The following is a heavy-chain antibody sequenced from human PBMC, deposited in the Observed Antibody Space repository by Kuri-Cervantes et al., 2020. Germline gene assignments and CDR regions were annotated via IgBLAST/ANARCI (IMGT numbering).Heavy chain of an antibody. Sequence: GESLKISCAASGFTFSSYGTHWVRQAPGKGLEWVAFIRYDGSNKYYADSVKGRFTISRDNSKNTLYLQMNSLRAEDTAVYYCAKDPYDFWSGYYGWGFDYWGQGTLVTVSS. CDR1: GFTFSSYG. D-gene: IGHD3-3*01. CDR2: IRYDGSNK. J-gene: IGHJ4*02. CDR3: AKDPYDFWSGYYGWGFDY. V-gene: IGHV3-30*02.